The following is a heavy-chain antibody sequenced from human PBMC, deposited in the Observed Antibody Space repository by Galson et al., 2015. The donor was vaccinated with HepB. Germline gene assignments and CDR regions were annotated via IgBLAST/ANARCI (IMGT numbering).Heavy chain of an antibody. CDR2: IYYTEST. CDR3: AKVGRLWGTSDYFYYMDV. Sequence: SETLSLTCTVSGGSITSYYWSWIRQPPGEGLEWIGYIYYTESTNYNPSLKSRVSISVDTSKNQFSLKLTSVTAADTAVYYCAKVGRLWGTSDYFYYMDVWGKGTTVTVSS. J-gene: IGHJ6*03. CDR1: GGSITSYY. V-gene: IGHV4-59*01. D-gene: IGHD3-16*01.